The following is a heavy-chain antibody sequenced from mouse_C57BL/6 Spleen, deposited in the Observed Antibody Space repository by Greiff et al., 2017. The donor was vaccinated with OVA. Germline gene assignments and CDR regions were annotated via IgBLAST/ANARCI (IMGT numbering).Heavy chain of an antibody. J-gene: IGHJ3*01. CDR3: AREEDGSAWFAY. D-gene: IGHD2-3*01. Sequence: LQQPGAELVKPGASVKMSCKASGYTFTSYWITWVKQRPGQGLEWIGDIYPGSGSTNYNEKFKSKATLTVDTSSSTAYMQLSSLTSEDSAVYYCAREEDGSAWFAYWGQGTLVTVSA. CDR1: GYTFTSYW. CDR2: IYPGSGST. V-gene: IGHV1-55*01.